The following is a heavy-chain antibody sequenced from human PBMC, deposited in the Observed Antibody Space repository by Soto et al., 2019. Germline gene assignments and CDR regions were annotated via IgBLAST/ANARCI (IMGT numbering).Heavy chain of an antibody. D-gene: IGHD4-17*01. CDR3: ATHPPYGPLDH. CDR2: IYYSENT. J-gene: IGHJ4*02. Sequence: PSETLSLTCTVSGGSIISSSNHWGLIRQPPGKGLEWIGNIYYSENTYYNPSLKSRVTISVDTSKNQFSLRLTSVTAADTAVYYCATHPPYGPLDHWGQGTLVTVSS. V-gene: IGHV4-39*01. CDR1: GGSIISSSNH.